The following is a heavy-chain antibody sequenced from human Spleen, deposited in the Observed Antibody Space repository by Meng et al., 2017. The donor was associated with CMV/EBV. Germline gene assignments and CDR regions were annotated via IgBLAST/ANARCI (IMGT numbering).Heavy chain of an antibody. CDR1: GYSCSGYD. Sequence: KVSCKTSGYSCSGYDMHWVRQAPGQGPEWMGWVNPNNGDTNYAPRFHGRVTMSRDTSINTAYMELMRLRSDDTAIYYCVLEVGAIVYWGQGTLVTVSS. D-gene: IGHD3-3*01. CDR3: VLEVGAIVY. J-gene: IGHJ4*02. CDR2: VNPNNGDT. V-gene: IGHV1-2*02.